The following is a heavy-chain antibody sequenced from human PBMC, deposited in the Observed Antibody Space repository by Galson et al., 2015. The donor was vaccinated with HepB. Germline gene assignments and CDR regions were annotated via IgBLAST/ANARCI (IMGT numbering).Heavy chain of an antibody. V-gene: IGHV3-9*01. D-gene: IGHD3-22*01. CDR3: AKETKNYYDSSGYYYRVLDY. CDR2: ISWNSGSI. Sequence: SLRLSCAASGFTFDDYAMHWVRHAPGKGLEWVSGISWNSGSIGYADSVKGRFTISRDNAKNSLYLQMNSLRAEDTALYYCAKETKNYYDSSGYYYRVLDYWGQGTLVTVSS. J-gene: IGHJ4*02. CDR1: GFTFDDYA.